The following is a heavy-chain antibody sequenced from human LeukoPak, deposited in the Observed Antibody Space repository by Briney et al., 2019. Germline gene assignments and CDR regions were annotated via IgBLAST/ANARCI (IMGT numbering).Heavy chain of an antibody. CDR2: IYPRDGST. CDR1: GYTFTTYP. Sequence: ASVKVSCKASGYTFTTYPINWVRQAPGQGLEWMGMIYPRDGSTSYAQKFQGRVTVTRDTSTSTVHMELSGLRSEDTAVYYCARDQEGSDYWGQGTLVTVSS. CDR3: ARDQEGSDY. J-gene: IGHJ4*02. V-gene: IGHV1-46*01.